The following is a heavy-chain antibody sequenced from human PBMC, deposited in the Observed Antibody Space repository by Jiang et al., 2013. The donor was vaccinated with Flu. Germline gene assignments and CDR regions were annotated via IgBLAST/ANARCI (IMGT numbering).Heavy chain of an antibody. D-gene: IGHD2-2*01. V-gene: IGHV3-30-3*01. CDR1: GFTFSSYA. J-gene: IGHJ6*03. CDR2: ISYDGSNK. Sequence: PGRSLRLSCAASGFTFSSYAMHWVRQAPGKGLEWVAVISYDGSNKYYADSVKGRFTISRDNSKNTLYLQMNSLRAEDTAVYYCARDAGDIVVVPAAISGYYYYMDVWGKGTTVTVSS. CDR3: ARDAGDIVVVPAAISGYYYYMDV.